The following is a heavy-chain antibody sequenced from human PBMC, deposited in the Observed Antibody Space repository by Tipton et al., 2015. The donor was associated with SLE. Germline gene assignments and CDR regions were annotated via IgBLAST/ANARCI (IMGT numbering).Heavy chain of an antibody. CDR2: IYSGGST. CDR3: ARDRGGLDY. Sequence: GSLRLSCAASGFTFSDYYMSWIRQAPGKGLEWVSVIYSGGSTYYADSVKGRFTISRDNSKNTLYLQMNSLRAEDTAVYYCARDRGGLDYWGQGTLVTVSS. V-gene: IGHV3-53*01. J-gene: IGHJ4*02. CDR1: GFTFSDYY. D-gene: IGHD3-10*01.